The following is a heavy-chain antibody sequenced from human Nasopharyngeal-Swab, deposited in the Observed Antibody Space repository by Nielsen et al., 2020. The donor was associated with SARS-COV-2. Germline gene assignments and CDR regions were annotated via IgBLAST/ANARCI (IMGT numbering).Heavy chain of an antibody. V-gene: IGHV1-2*02. J-gene: IGHJ5*02. CDR3: AGVDSSRVYNWFDP. CDR2: INPNSGGT. D-gene: IGHD6-13*01. CDR1: GYTFTGYY. Sequence: ASVKVSCKASGYTFTGYYMHWVRQAPGQGLEWMGWINPNSGGTNYAQKFQGRVTMTRDTSISTAYMELSRLRSDDTAVYYCAGVDSSRVYNWFDPWGQGTPVTVSS.